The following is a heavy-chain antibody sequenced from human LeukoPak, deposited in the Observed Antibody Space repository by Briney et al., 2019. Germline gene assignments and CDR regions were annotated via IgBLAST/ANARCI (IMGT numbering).Heavy chain of an antibody. CDR1: GYTFTGYY. J-gene: IGHJ4*02. CDR2: INPNSGGT. CDR3: ARSKKGYSYGYPGN. V-gene: IGHV1-2*02. D-gene: IGHD5-18*01. Sequence: ASVKVSCKASGYTFTGYYMHWVRQAPGQGLEWMGWINPNSGGTNYAQKFQGRVTMTRDTSISTAYMELSRLRSDDTAVYYCARSKKGYSYGYPGNWGQGTLVTVSS.